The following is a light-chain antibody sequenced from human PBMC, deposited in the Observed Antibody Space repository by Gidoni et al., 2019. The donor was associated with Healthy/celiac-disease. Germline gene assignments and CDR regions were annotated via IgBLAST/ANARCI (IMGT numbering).Light chain of an antibody. CDR1: GLRSDS. V-gene: IGLV3-19*01. J-gene: IGLJ2*01. CDR3: NSRDSSGNHVV. CDR2: GKN. Sequence: SSELTQDPAVSVALGQTVRITCQGDGLRSDSASWYQQKPGQAPVLVIYGKNNRPSGIPDRFSGSSSGNTASLTITGAQAEDEADYYCNSRDSSGNHVVFGGGTKLTVL.